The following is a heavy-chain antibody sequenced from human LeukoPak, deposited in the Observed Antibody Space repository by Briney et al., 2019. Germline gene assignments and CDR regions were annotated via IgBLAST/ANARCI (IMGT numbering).Heavy chain of an antibody. J-gene: IGHJ5*02. CDR3: ATLGTAGWFDP. Sequence: GGSLRLSCAASGFTFSSYAMSWVRQAPGKGLEWVSAISGSGGSTYYADSVKGRFTISRDNSKSTLYLQMNSLRAEDTAVYYCATLGTAGWFDPWGQGTLVTVSS. CDR2: ISGSGGST. CDR1: GFTFSSYA. V-gene: IGHV3-23*01.